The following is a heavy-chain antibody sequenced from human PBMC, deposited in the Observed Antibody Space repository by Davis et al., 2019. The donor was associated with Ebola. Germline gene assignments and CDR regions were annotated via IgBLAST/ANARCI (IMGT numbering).Heavy chain of an antibody. CDR3: AREWIQLWTPGYAFDI. V-gene: IGHV3-48*02. J-gene: IGHJ3*02. Sequence: PGGSLRLSCAASGFTFSSYSMNWVRQAPGKGLEWVSYISSSSSTIYYADSVKGRFTISRDNAKNSLYLQMNSLRDEDTAVYYCAREWIQLWTPGYAFDIWGQGTMVTVSS. D-gene: IGHD5-18*01. CDR2: ISSSSSTI. CDR1: GFTFSSYS.